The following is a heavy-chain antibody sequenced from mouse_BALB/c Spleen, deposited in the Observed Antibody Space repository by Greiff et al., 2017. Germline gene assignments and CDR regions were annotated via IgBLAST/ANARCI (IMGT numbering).Heavy chain of an antibody. J-gene: IGHJ3*01. V-gene: IGHV2-9*02. CDR2: IWAGGST. Sequence: VQLVESGPGLVAPSQSLSITCTVSGFSLTSYGVHWVRQPPGKGLEWLGVIWAGGSTNYNSALMSRLSISKDNSKSQVFLKMNSLQTDDTAMYYCARETYYGNYWFAYWGQGTLVTVSA. CDR3: ARETYYGNYWFAY. D-gene: IGHD2-10*01. CDR1: GFSLTSYG.